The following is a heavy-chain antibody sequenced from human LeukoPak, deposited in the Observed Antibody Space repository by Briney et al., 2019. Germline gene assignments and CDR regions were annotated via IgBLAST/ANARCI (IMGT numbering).Heavy chain of an antibody. D-gene: IGHD3-22*01. J-gene: IGHJ4*02. CDR2: THSSGNT. CDR1: GGSISNYF. V-gene: IGHV4-59*01. Sequence: SETLSLTCTVSGGSISNYFWTWIRQPPGKGLDWIGYTHSSGNTNYNPSLKSRVTMSVDTSKNQFSLTLTSVTAADTAIYYCARFEKFYDSSVHYLDYWGQGTLVTVS. CDR3: ARFEKFYDSSVHYLDY.